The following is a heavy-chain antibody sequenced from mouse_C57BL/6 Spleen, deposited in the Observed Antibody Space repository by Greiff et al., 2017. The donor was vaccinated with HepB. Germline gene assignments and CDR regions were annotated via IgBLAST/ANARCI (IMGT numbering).Heavy chain of an antibody. D-gene: IGHD2-4*01. CDR1: GYTFTDYN. V-gene: IGHV1-18*01. CDR3: ARSSYDYGGDFVY. Sequence: EVQLQQSGPELVKPGASVKIPCKASGYTFTDYNMDWVKQSHGKSLEWIGDINPNNGGTIYNQKFKGKATLTVDKSSSTAYMELRSLTSEDTAVYYCARSSYDYGGDFVYWGKGTTLTVFS. CDR2: INPNNGGT. J-gene: IGHJ2*01.